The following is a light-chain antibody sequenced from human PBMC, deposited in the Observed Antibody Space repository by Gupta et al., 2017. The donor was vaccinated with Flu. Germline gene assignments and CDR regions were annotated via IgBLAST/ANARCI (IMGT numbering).Light chain of an antibody. CDR3: QSYGGSLKWV. V-gene: IGLV1-40*01. J-gene: IGLJ3*02. Sequence: QSVLTQPPSVSGAPGQRVTISCSGSSSNIGAGYDVHWYQQLPGRAPRLLIYDNNKRPSGVPDRFSGSKSGTSASLAITGLQAEDEAVYYCQSYGGSLKWVFGGGTTLTVL. CDR2: DNN. CDR1: SSNIGAGYD.